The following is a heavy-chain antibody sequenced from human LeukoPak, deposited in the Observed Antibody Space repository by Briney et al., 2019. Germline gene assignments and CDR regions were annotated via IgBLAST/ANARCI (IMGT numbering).Heavy chain of an antibody. J-gene: IGHJ5*01. Sequence: SQTLSLTCNISGDRVSSHTAAWNWIRQSPSKSLEWLGRTYYRSTWSTDFAVSVQSRITINPDTSRNHFSLQLSSVTPEDTAVYYCARDRGGFDSWGQGTLVTVSS. CDR2: TYYRSTWST. CDR3: ARDRGGFDS. CDR1: GDRVSSHTAA. V-gene: IGHV6-1*01. D-gene: IGHD3-10*01.